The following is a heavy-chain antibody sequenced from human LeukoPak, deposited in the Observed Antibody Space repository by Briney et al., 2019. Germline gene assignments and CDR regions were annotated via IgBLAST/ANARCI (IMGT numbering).Heavy chain of an antibody. CDR2: IWYDGSNK. V-gene: IGHV3-33*01. J-gene: IGHJ4*02. Sequence: TGGSLRLSCAASGFTFSSYGMHWVRQAPGKGLEWVAVIWYDGSNKYYADSVKGRFTISRDNSKNTLYLQMNSLRAEDTAVYYCALIAAAGTVSDYWGQGTLVTVSS. CDR3: ALIAAAGTVSDY. CDR1: GFTFSSYG. D-gene: IGHD6-13*01.